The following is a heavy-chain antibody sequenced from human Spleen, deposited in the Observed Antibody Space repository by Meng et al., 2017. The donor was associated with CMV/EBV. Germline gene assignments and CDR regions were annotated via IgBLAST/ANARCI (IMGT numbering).Heavy chain of an antibody. V-gene: IGHV5-51*01. CDR3: ARLPAINWFDP. CDR1: GSSFTNYW. J-gene: IGHJ5*02. CDR2: TYAGDSDI. Sequence: GGSLRLSCKDSGSSFTNYWIAWVRQKPGKGLEWMGITYAGDSDIRYSPAFQGQVNISADKSISTAFLQWSSLKASDTAMYYCARLPAINWFDPWGQGTLVTVSS.